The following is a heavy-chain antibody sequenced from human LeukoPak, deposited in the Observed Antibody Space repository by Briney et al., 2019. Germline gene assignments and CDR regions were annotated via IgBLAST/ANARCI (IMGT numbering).Heavy chain of an antibody. CDR3: ARARWQLVPYFAS. CDR1: GYTFTDYY. J-gene: IGHJ4*02. D-gene: IGHD6-6*01. V-gene: IGHV1-2*02. Sequence: ASVKVSCKASGYTFTDYYMHWVRQAPGQGLEWMGWINPNIGGTNFAQQFQCSVAMTREASIRTAYMELGSLRSDDTAVYYCARARWQLVPYFASWGQGPLVTVSS. CDR2: INPNIGGT.